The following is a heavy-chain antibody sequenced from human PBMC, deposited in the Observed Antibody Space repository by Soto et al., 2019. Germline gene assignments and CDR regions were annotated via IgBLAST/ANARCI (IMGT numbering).Heavy chain of an antibody. Sequence: SETLSLTCTVSGGSISSSSYYWGWIRQPPGKGLEWIGSIYYSGSTYYNPSLKSRVTISVDTSKNQFSLKLSSVTAADTAVYYCARRGTVTTAFDIWGQGTMVTVSS. J-gene: IGHJ3*02. V-gene: IGHV4-39*01. CDR3: ARRGTVTTAFDI. CDR1: GGSISSSSYY. CDR2: IYYSGST. D-gene: IGHD4-17*01.